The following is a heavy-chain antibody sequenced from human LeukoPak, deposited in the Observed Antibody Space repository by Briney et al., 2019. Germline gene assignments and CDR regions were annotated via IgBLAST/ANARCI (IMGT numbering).Heavy chain of an antibody. CDR2: IYSGGST. Sequence: AGSLRLSCAASEFSIGSNYMTWVRQAPGNGLEWVSLIYSGGSTYYADSVKGRFTISRDNSKNTLYLQMNSLRDEDTALYYCARDGGDCSGNSCYVDYWGQGTLVTVSS. J-gene: IGHJ4*02. D-gene: IGHD2-15*01. CDR3: ARDGGDCSGNSCYVDY. V-gene: IGHV3-66*01. CDR1: EFSIGSNY.